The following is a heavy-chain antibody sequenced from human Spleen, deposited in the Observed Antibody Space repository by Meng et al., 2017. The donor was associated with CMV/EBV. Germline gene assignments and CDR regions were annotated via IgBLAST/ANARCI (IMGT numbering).Heavy chain of an antibody. CDR3: ARWGVAAYGMDV. CDR1: GGTFSSYA. Sequence: ASVKVSCKASGGTFSSYAISWVRQAPGQGLEWMGWMNPNSGKTGYAQKFQGRVTMTRNISITTAYMELTSLRSEDTAVYYCARWGVAAYGMDVWGQGTTVTVSS. D-gene: IGHD3-10*01. J-gene: IGHJ6*02. CDR2: MNPNSGKT. V-gene: IGHV1-8*02.